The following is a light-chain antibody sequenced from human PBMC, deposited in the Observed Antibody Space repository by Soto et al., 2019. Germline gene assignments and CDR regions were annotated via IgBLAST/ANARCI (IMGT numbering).Light chain of an antibody. CDR3: QQRSKWPLT. CDR1: QSVSSSY. CDR2: GPS. V-gene: IGKV3D-20*02. Sequence: DIVLTQSPGTLSLSPGERATLSCRASQSVSSSYLAWYQQKPGQAPRLLIYGPSNRATGIPDRFSGSGSATDFTLTISSLEPEDFAVYYCQQRSKWPLTFGGGTKVDIK. J-gene: IGKJ4*01.